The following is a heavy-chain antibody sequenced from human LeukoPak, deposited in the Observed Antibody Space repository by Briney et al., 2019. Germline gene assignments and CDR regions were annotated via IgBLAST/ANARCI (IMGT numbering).Heavy chain of an antibody. CDR1: GFTFDDYG. CDR2: INWNGGST. CDR3: AKERGYYYMDV. Sequence: GGSLRLSCAASGFTFDDYGMSWVRQALGKGLEWVSGINWNGGSTGYADSVKGRFTISRDNAKNSLYLQMNSLRAEDTALYYCAKERGYYYMDVWGKGTTVTISS. D-gene: IGHD3-10*01. J-gene: IGHJ6*03. V-gene: IGHV3-20*04.